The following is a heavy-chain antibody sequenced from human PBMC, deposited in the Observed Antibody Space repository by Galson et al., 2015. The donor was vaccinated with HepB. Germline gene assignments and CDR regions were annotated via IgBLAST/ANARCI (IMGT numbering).Heavy chain of an antibody. CDR2: ISYDGSNK. Sequence: SLRLSCAASGFTFSSYGMHWVRQAPGKGLEWVAVISYDGSNKYYADSVKGRFTISRDNSKNTLYLQMNSLRAEDTAVYYCAKGRITIFGVVTTYMDVWGKGTTVTVSS. V-gene: IGHV3-30*18. D-gene: IGHD3-3*01. CDR3: AKGRITIFGVVTTYMDV. J-gene: IGHJ6*03. CDR1: GFTFSSYG.